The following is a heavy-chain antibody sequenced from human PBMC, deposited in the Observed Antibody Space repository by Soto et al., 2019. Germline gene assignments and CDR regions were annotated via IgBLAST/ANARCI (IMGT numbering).Heavy chain of an antibody. CDR3: ANYLSGIPTWDYFDY. J-gene: IGHJ4*02. CDR1: GFTFSSYA. V-gene: IGHV3-23*01. Sequence: TGGSLRLSCAASGFTFSSYAMSWVRQAPGKGLEWVSAISGSGGSTYYADSVKGRFTISRDNSKNTLYLQMNSLRAEDTAVYYCANYLSGIPTWDYFDYWGQGTLVTVSS. CDR2: ISGSGGST. D-gene: IGHD6-19*01.